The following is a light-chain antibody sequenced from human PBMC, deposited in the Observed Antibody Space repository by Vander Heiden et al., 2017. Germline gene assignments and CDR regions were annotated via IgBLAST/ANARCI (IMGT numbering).Light chain of an antibody. CDR1: QSISSY. V-gene: IGKV1-39*01. J-gene: IGKJ1*01. Sequence: KVTQSPSSLSASVGDRVTITCRASQSISSYLNWYQQKPGKAPKLLIYAASSLQSGVPSRFSGSGSGTDFTLTISSLQPEDFATYYCQQSYSTPPWTFGQGTKVEIK. CDR3: QQSYSTPPWT. CDR2: AAS.